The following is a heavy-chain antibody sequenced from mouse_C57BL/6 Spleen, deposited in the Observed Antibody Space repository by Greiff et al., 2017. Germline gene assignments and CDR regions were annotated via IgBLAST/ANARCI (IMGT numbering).Heavy chain of an antibody. D-gene: IGHD1-1*01. CDR1: GYTFTSYW. J-gene: IGHJ4*01. V-gene: IGHV1-52*01. Sequence: VQLQQPGAELVRPGSSVKLSCKASGYTFTSYWMHWVKQRPIQGLEWIGNIDPSDSETHYNQKFKDKATLTVDKSSSTAYMQLSSLTSEDSAVFYCAKGGGSSPYYAMDYWGQGTSVTVSS. CDR2: IDPSDSET. CDR3: AKGGGSSPYYAMDY.